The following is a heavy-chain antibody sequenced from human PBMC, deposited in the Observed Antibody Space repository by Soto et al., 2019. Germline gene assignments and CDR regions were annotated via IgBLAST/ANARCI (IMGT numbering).Heavy chain of an antibody. D-gene: IGHD1-26*01. Sequence: QVQLQESGPGLVKPSDTLSLTCAVSGYSISSSNWWGWIRQPPGKGLEWIGYIYYSGTTYYNPSLTWRLTVSAGTTKNELTLKRTSLPDVATAVDYCASREIQGPIGCWGQGPLVTVSS. CDR2: IYYSGTT. V-gene: IGHV4-28*01. CDR1: GYSISSSNW. CDR3: ASREIQGPIGC. J-gene: IGHJ4*02.